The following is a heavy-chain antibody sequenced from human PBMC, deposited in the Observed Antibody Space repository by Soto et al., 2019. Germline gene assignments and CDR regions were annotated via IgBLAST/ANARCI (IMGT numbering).Heavy chain of an antibody. CDR2: IYWDDDK. J-gene: IGHJ6*02. CDR3: IQIRCFGYCLQSYASYYYYGMDV. V-gene: IGHV2-5*02. CDR1: AFSLSTGGVG. Sequence: GSGPTLVNPTQTLTLTCTFSAFSLSTGGVGVGWIRQPPGKALEWLALIYWDDDKRYSPSLRSRLTITKDTSKNQVVLTMTNMDXXXTATYYXIQIRCFGYCLQSYASYYYYGMDVWGQGTTVTV. D-gene: IGHD5-12*01.